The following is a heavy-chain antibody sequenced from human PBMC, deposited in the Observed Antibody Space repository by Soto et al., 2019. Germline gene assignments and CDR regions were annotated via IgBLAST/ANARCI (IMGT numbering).Heavy chain of an antibody. J-gene: IGHJ6*02. CDR2: IYPGDSDT. CDR1: GYIFTSYW. D-gene: IGHD3-10*01. CDR3: ARLHFGYVLDV. Sequence: GESLMISCKGSGYIFTSYWIGWGRQLPGNGLEWMGIIYPGDSDTRYSPSFQGQVTTSADKSISTAYLQWSSLKASVTSLYYYARLHFGYVLDVWGQGTPVTVSS. V-gene: IGHV5-51*01.